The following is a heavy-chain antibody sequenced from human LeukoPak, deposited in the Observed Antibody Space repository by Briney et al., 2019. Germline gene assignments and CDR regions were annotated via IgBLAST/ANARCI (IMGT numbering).Heavy chain of an antibody. CDR3: ARDFAVAAALFDY. J-gene: IGHJ4*02. D-gene: IGHD6-19*01. CDR1: GYTFTSYY. CDR2: INPSGGST. V-gene: IGHV1-46*01. Sequence: ASVKVSCKASGYTFTSYYMHWVRQAPGQGLEWMGIINPSGGSTSYAQKFQGRVTMTRDMSTSTVYMELSSLRSEDTAAYYCARDFAVAAALFDYWGQGTLVTVSS.